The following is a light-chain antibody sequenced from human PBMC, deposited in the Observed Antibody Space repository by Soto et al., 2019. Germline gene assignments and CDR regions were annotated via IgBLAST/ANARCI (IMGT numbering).Light chain of an antibody. CDR3: QQYGSLSWT. CDR1: QSVTSY. CDR2: DAF. Sequence: DIVLTQSPASLSLSPGERVTLSCRASQSVTSYLAWYQQKPGQTPRLLIYDAFNRATGIPDRFSGSGSGTDFTLTISSLEPEDSAVYYCQQYGSLSWTFGQGTKVEIK. J-gene: IGKJ1*01. V-gene: IGKV3-11*01.